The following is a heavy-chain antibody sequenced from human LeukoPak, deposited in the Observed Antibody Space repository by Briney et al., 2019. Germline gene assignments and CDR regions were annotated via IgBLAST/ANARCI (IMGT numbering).Heavy chain of an antibody. CDR2: INASGGTT. D-gene: IGHD6-19*01. CDR3: AREVGGTVDY. V-gene: IGHV1-46*01. J-gene: IGHJ4*02. CDR1: GYTFTRYY. Sequence: ASVKVSCKASGYTFTRYYLHWVRQAPGQGLEWLGIINASGGTTNYAQKFQGSVTMTRDTSTSTVYMELSSLRFEDTAVYYCAREVGGTVDYWGQGTLVIVSS.